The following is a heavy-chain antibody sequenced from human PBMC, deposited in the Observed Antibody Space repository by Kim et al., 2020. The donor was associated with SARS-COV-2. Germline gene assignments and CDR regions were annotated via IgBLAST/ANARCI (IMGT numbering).Heavy chain of an antibody. D-gene: IGHD1-20*01. CDR1: GDSVSSNSAG. J-gene: IGHJ4*02. CDR2: TCYRSKWYY. CDR3: VRDGRYNGLPFDY. Sequence: SQTLSLTCDISGDSVSSNSAGWNWIRQSPSRGLEWLGRTCYRSKWYYDYAVSVKSRATINADTSKNQFSLQLNSVTPEDTAVYYCVRDGRYNGLPFDYWDQRAVVTVSS. V-gene: IGHV6-1*01.